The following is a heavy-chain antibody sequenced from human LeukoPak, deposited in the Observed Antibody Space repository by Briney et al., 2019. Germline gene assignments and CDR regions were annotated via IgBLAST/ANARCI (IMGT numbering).Heavy chain of an antibody. CDR1: GGSISSSSYY. J-gene: IGHJ5*02. D-gene: IGHD6-25*01. CDR2: IYYSGST. CDR3: ARHAQGLLHLGNNWFDP. V-gene: IGHV4-39*01. Sequence: PSETLSLTCTVSGGSISSSSYYWGWIRQPPGKGLEWIGSIYYSGSTYYNPSLKSRVTISVDTSKNQFSLKLSSVTAADTAVYYCARHAQGLLHLGNNWFDPWGQGTLVTVSS.